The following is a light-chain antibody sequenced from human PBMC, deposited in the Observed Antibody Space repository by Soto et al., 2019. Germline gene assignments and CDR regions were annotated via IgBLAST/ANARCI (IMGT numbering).Light chain of an antibody. CDR2: DAS. CDR3: QQSGRP. V-gene: IGKV3-20*01. CDR1: QSVSSSY. Sequence: EIVLTQSPGTLSLSPGERATLSCRASQSVSSSYLAWYQQKPGQAPRLLIYDASNRATGIPDRFSGSGSGTDFTLTISRLEPEDSAVYYCQQSGRPFGQGTKVDI. J-gene: IGKJ1*01.